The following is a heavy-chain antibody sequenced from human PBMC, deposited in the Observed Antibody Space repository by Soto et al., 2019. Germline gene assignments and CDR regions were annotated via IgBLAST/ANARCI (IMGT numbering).Heavy chain of an antibody. Sequence: SETPSLTFTVSGGSISSSNYYLGWIRQPPGKGLEWIGSIYYIGSTYYNPSLTTRLTISVVTSKNQFSLKLSSVTAADTAVYYCARLPRTYCSSTSCYTNAFDIWGQGTMVTVSS. J-gene: IGHJ3*02. D-gene: IGHD2-2*02. CDR2: IYYIGST. CDR1: GGSISSSNYY. V-gene: IGHV4-39*01. CDR3: ARLPRTYCSSTSCYTNAFDI.